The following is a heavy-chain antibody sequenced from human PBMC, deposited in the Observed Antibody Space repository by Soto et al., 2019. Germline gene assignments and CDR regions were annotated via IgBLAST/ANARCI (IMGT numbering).Heavy chain of an antibody. J-gene: IGHJ4*02. D-gene: IGHD3-10*01. CDR2: ISGSGDST. CDR3: AKGSFGFDY. Sequence: GGSLRLSCAASGFTFSSYAMSWVRQAPGKGLEWVSAISGSGDSTYYADSVKGRFTTSRDNSKNTLYLQMNSLRAEDTAIYYCAKGSFGFDYWGQGTLVTVSS. V-gene: IGHV3-23*01. CDR1: GFTFSSYA.